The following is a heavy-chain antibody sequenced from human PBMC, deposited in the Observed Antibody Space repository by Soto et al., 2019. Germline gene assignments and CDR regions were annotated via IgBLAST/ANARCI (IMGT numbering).Heavy chain of an antibody. J-gene: IGHJ4*02. CDR2: ISGSGDST. CDR3: ARRGPGTYFDY. CDR1: GFTFSSYA. V-gene: IGHV3-23*01. Sequence: EVQLLDSGGGLVQPGGSLRLSCAASGFTFSSYAMNWVPQAPGKGLEWVPVISGSGDSTYYADSVKGRFTISRDNSKNTLYLQMNSLRAEDTAVYYCARRGPGTYFDYWGQGTLVTVSS. D-gene: IGHD6-13*01.